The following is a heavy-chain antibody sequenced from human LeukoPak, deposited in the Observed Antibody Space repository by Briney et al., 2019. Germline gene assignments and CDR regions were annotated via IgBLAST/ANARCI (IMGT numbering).Heavy chain of an antibody. CDR2: IIPIFGTA. V-gene: IGHV1-69*13. J-gene: IGHJ6*02. CDR1: GYTFTGYY. D-gene: IGHD2-2*01. CDR3: ARGRTAAVMYYGMDV. Sequence: ASVKVSCKASGYTFTGYYMHWVGQAPGQGLEWMGGIIPIFGTANYAQKFQGRVTITADGSTSTAYMELSSLGCEDTGVYYCARGRTAAVMYYGMDVWLQATTVTVPS.